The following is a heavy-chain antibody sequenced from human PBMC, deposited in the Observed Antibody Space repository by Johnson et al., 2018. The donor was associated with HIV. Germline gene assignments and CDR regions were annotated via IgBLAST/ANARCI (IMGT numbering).Heavy chain of an antibody. D-gene: IGHD7-27*01. CDR2: INSDGSST. V-gene: IGHV3-23*04. Sequence: MQLVESGGGVGQPGGSLRVSCSASGFTFSSYAMSWVRQAAGKGLEWVSGINSDGSSTSYAHSVKGRFTISRDNAKNTLYLQMNSLRAEDTAVYYCARENWGQRMNAFDIWGQGTMVTVSS. CDR3: ARENWGQRMNAFDI. J-gene: IGHJ3*02. CDR1: GFTFSSYA.